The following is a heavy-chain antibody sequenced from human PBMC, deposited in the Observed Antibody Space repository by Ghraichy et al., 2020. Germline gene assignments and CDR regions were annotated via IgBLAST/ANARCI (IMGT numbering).Heavy chain of an antibody. J-gene: IGHJ6*03. Sequence: GGSLRLSCAASGFTFSTYSMNWVRQAPGKGLEWVAYISPSSSHVYYADSVEGRFTISRDNARNSLYLQMNSLRAEDTAVYYCARELGSCCDYMEVWGKGTTVTVSS. V-gene: IGHV3-48*01. CDR3: ARELGSCCDYMEV. CDR1: GFTFSTYS. CDR2: ISPSSSHV. D-gene: IGHD6-13*01.